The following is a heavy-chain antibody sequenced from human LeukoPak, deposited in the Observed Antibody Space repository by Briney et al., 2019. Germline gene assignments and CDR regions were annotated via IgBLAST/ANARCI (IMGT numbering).Heavy chain of an antibody. CDR2: IKSDGST. CDR3: ARAPSEIGGYYPEYFRH. V-gene: IGHV3-74*01. CDR1: GFTFSSYW. D-gene: IGHD3-22*01. Sequence: GGSLRLSCAASGFTFSSYWMHWVRHAPGKGLVWVSRIKSDGSTRYADSVKGRFTISRDNAKNTVSLQMTSLRAEDTGVYYCARAPSEIGGYYPEYFRHWGQGTLVIVSS. J-gene: IGHJ1*01.